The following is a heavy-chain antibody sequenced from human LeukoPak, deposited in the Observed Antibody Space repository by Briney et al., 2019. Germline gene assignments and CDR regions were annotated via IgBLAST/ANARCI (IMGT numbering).Heavy chain of an antibody. V-gene: IGHV3-66*01. CDR3: ARDSPTVGMDV. J-gene: IGHJ6*02. D-gene: IGHD4-11*01. CDR2: IYSGGST. CDR1: GFTFNSNY. Sequence: GGSLRLSCAASGFTFNSNYMSWVRQAPGKGLEWVSVIYSGGSTYYADSVKGRFTISRDNSKNTLYVQMNSLRAEDTAVYYCARDSPTVGMDVWGQGTTVTVSS.